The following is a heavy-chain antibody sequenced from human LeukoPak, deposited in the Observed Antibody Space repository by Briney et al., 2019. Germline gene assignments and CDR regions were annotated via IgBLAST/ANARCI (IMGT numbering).Heavy chain of an antibody. CDR3: SAHYYGSSAFGY. V-gene: IGHV1-69*05. J-gene: IGHJ4*02. D-gene: IGHD3-22*01. CDR2: IIPIFGTA. CDR1: GGTFSSYA. Sequence: SVKVSCKASGGTFSSYAISWVRQAPGQGLEWMGGIIPIFGTANYAQKFQGRVTITTDESTSTAYMELSSLRSEDTAVYYCSAHYYGSSAFGYWGQGTMVTVSS.